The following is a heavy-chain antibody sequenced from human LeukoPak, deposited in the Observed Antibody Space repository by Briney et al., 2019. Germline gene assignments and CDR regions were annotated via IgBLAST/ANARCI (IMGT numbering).Heavy chain of an antibody. Sequence: ASVKVSCKASGGTFSSYAISWVRQAPGQGLEWMGRIIPILGIANYAQKFQGRVTITADESTSTAYMELSSLRSEDTAVYYCARIDYDSSGYVDYWGQGTLVTVSS. CDR1: GGTFSSYA. CDR2: IIPILGIA. V-gene: IGHV1-69*04. J-gene: IGHJ4*02. CDR3: ARIDYDSSGYVDY. D-gene: IGHD3-22*01.